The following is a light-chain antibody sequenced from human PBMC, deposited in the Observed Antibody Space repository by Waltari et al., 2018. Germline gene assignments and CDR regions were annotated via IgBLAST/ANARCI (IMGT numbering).Light chain of an antibody. Sequence: EVVMTQSPATLSVSPGERVSLSCRASQSAKTSLAWYQQTPGQAPKLLIYRASTRAAGVPDRFSGSGSGTEFTLTISSLQSEDSAIYYCQQYYDIPLTFGGGTRVEI. CDR3: QQYYDIPLT. CDR1: QSAKTS. CDR2: RAS. J-gene: IGKJ4*01. V-gene: IGKV3D-15*01.